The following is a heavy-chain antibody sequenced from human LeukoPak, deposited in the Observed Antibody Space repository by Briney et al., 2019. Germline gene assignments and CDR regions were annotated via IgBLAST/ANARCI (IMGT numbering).Heavy chain of an antibody. D-gene: IGHD2/OR15-2a*01. CDR3: ARGKTSQNIVTRKTYNWFDP. CDR2: ISSSSDYI. CDR1: GFTFSSYN. J-gene: IGHJ5*02. Sequence: GGSLRLSCAASGFTFSSYNMDWVRQAPGKGLEWVSSISSSSDYIYYADSVKGRFTISRDNAKNSLYLQMKSLRAEDTAVYYCARGKTSQNIVTRKTYNWFDPWGQGTLVTVSS. V-gene: IGHV3-21*01.